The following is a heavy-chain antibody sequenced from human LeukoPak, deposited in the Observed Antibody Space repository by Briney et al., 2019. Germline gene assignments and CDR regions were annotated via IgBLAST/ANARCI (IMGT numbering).Heavy chain of an antibody. J-gene: IGHJ4*03. Sequence: PGGCLRLSCAASGFTFSHYVMSWVRQAPGKGLEWVSGVSGNGGSTYYADSVKGRFTISRDNPKSTLYLQMNSLRAEDTAAYYCARDWVVGVRGYFDFWGQGTLGSVSS. CDR1: GFTFSHYV. CDR2: VSGNGGST. V-gene: IGHV3-23*01. D-gene: IGHD1-26*01. CDR3: ARDWVVGVRGYFDF.